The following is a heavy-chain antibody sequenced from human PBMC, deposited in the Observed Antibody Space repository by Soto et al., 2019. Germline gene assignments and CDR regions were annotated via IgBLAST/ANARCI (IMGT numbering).Heavy chain of an antibody. CDR3: ARHINAVWYYFDY. J-gene: IGHJ4*02. Sequence: SETLSLTCTVSGGSISSYYWSWIRQPPGKGLEWIGYIYYSGSTNYNPSLKSRVTISVDTSKNQFSLKLSSVTAADTAVYYCARHINAVWYYFDYWGQGTLVTVSS. D-gene: IGHD2-21*01. CDR2: IYYSGST. V-gene: IGHV4-59*08. CDR1: GGSISSYY.